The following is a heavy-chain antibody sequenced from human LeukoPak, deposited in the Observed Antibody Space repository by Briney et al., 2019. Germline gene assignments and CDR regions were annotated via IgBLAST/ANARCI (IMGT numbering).Heavy chain of an antibody. CDR1: GFTVSSNY. D-gene: IGHD6-13*01. CDR3: ARDQGVAAAFDY. Sequence: PGGSLRLSCAASGFTVSSNYMSWVRQAPGKGLEWVSVIYSGGSTYYADSVKGRFAISRDNSKNTLYLQINSLRAEDTAVYYCARDQGVAAAFDYWGQGTLVTVSS. V-gene: IGHV3-53*01. J-gene: IGHJ4*02. CDR2: IYSGGST.